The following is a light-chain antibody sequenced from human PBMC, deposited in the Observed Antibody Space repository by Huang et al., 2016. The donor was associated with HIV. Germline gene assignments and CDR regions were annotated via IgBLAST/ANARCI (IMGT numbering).Light chain of an antibody. J-gene: IGKJ1*01. CDR2: GAS. V-gene: IGKV3-15*01. CDR1: QSVSSN. Sequence: EIVMTQSPATLSVSPGERATLSCRASQSVSSNLAWYQQKPGQSPRLLIYGASPRATGIPARVSGSGSGTEFTLTISSLQSEDFAVYYCQQYNNYARTFGQGTKVEIK. CDR3: QQYNNYART.